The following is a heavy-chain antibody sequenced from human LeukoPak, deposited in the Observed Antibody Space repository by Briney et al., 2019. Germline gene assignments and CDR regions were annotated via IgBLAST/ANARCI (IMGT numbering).Heavy chain of an antibody. CDR1: GYSFTSYW. CDR2: IYPGDSDT. D-gene: IGHD3-22*01. V-gene: IGHV5-51*01. CDR3: ASTLDYYDSSGYAFDI. J-gene: IGHJ3*02. Sequence: GESLKISCKGSGYSFTSYWIGGVRPMPGKGLEGMGIIYPGDSDTRYSPSCQGQFTISADKSISNAYLQWSSLKASDTAMYYCASTLDYYDSSGYAFDIWGQGTMVTVSS.